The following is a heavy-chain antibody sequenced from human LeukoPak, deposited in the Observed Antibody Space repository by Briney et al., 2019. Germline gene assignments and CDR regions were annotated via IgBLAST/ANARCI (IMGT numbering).Heavy chain of an antibody. Sequence: GSLRLSCAASGFTFSSYWMFWVRQAPGKGLVWVSRINIDWSDITYSDSVRGRFTISRDNAKNTLYLQMNSLRAEDTAVYFCARDLHWNQLGLWGQGTLVTASS. D-gene: IGHD1-1*01. CDR1: GFTFSSYW. V-gene: IGHV3-74*01. J-gene: IGHJ4*02. CDR3: ARDLHWNQLGL. CDR2: INIDWSDI.